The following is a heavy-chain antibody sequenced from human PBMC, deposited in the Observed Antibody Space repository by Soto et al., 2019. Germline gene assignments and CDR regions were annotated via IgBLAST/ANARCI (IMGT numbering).Heavy chain of an antibody. Sequence: KTSETLSLTCTVSGDSVSSGDYYWTWIRQPPGKGLEWVGHIYFSGRTNYIPSLESRVTISLDTSKNQFSLKLTSVTAADTAVYYCARVPIDTYMIYWSDPWGQGTLVTVSS. CDR2: IYFSGRT. CDR3: ARVPIDTYMIYWSDP. V-gene: IGHV4-61*08. CDR1: GDSVSSGDYY. J-gene: IGHJ5*02. D-gene: IGHD3-16*01.